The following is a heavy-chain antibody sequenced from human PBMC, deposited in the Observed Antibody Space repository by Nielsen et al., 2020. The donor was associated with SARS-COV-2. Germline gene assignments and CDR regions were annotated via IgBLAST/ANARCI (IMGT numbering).Heavy chain of an antibody. CDR2: IYYSGST. V-gene: IGHV4-39*07. CDR1: GCPISSGGFH. CDR3: AREGYYDFWSGYYRAHGGWFDP. J-gene: IGHJ5*02. Sequence: SETLSLTCTVSGCPISSGGFHWGWIRQPPGKGLEWVGSIYYSGSTYYNPSLKSRVTISVDTSKNQFSLKLSSVTAADTAVYYCAREGYYDFWSGYYRAHGGWFDPWGQGTLVTVSS. D-gene: IGHD3-3*01.